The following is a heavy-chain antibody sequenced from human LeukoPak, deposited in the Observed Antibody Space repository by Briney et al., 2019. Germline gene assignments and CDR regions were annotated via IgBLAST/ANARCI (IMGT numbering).Heavy chain of an antibody. CDR3: AKEGQQLVRDYYYYYMDV. J-gene: IGHJ6*03. CDR2: ISWNSGSI. CDR1: GFTFDDYA. Sequence: GGSLRLSCAASGFTFDDYAMHWVRQAPGKGLEWVSGISWNSGSIGYADSVKGRFTISRDNAKNSLYPQMNSLRAEDTALYYCAKEGQQLVRDYYYYYMDVWGKGTTVTVSS. V-gene: IGHV3-9*01. D-gene: IGHD6-13*01.